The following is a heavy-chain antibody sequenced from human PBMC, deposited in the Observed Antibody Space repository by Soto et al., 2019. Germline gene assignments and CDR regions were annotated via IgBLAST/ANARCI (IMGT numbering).Heavy chain of an antibody. V-gene: IGHV4-59*01. CDR2: IYYSGST. J-gene: IGHJ4*02. D-gene: IGHD5-12*01. Sequence: PSETLSLTCTVSGGSISSYYWSWIRQPPGKGLEWIGYIYYSGSTSYNPSLTSRVTISVVTSKNQFSLKLSSVTAADTAVYYCARDPSGYSGYDYWGQGTLVTVSS. CDR3: ARDPSGYSGYDY. CDR1: GGSISSYY.